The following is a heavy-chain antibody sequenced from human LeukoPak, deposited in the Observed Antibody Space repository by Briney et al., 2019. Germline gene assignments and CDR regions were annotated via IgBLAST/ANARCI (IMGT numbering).Heavy chain of an antibody. CDR3: ARGRGYSYGGSPYYYYGMDV. D-gene: IGHD5-18*01. CDR1: GGTYSGYY. CDR2: IYLRGST. Sequence: SESLSLTCVVYGGTYSGYYRRWIRQPRSRGLEWIGLIYLRGSTNYNPSLKSRVTISVDTSKNQFSLKLSSVTAADTAVYYCARGRGYSYGGSPYYYYGMDVWGQGTTVTVSS. J-gene: IGHJ6*02. V-gene: IGHV4-34*01.